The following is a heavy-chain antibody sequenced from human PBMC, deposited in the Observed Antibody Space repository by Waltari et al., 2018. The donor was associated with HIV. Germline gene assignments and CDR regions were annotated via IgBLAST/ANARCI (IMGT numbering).Heavy chain of an antibody. CDR3: ARGYEPDILTGEGAFDI. Sequence: QVQLVESGGGVVQPGRSLRLSCAASGFTFSSYAMHWVRQAPGKGLEGVAVISYDGSNKYYADSVKGRFTISRGNSKNTLYLQMNSLRAEDTAVYYCARGYEPDILTGEGAFDIWGQGTMVTVSS. V-gene: IGHV3-30-3*01. CDR1: GFTFSSYA. J-gene: IGHJ3*02. D-gene: IGHD3-9*01. CDR2: ISYDGSNK.